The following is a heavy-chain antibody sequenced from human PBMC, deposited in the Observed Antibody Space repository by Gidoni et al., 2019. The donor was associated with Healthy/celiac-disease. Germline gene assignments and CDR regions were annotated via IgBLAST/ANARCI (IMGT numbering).Heavy chain of an antibody. V-gene: IGHV4-4*07. Sequence: QVQLQESGPGLVKPSETLSLTCTVPGGSISSYYWSWIRQPAGKGLEWIGRIYTSGSTNYNPSLKSRVTMSVDTSKNQFSLKLSSVTAADTAVYYCARTSGWYWKYYFDYWGQGTLVTVSS. CDR3: ARTSGWYWKYYFDY. J-gene: IGHJ4*02. CDR1: GGSISSYY. D-gene: IGHD6-19*01. CDR2: IYTSGST.